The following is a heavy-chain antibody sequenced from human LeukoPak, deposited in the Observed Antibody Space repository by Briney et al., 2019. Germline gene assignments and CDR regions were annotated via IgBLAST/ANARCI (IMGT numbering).Heavy chain of an antibody. CDR3: AGPRKPNYCTNGVCLDY. D-gene: IGHD2-8*01. J-gene: IGHJ4*02. Sequence: SETLSLTCTVSGGSISSSSYYWGWIRQPPGKGLEWIGSIYYSGSTYYNPSLESRVTISVDTSKNQFSLKLSSVTAADTAVYYCAGPRKPNYCTNGVCLDYWGQGTLVTVSS. CDR2: IYYSGST. V-gene: IGHV4-39*07. CDR1: GGSISSSSYY.